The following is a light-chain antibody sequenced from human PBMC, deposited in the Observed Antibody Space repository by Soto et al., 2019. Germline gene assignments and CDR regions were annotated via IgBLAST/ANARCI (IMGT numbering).Light chain of an antibody. CDR1: SSNIGACYD. J-gene: IGLJ2*01. CDR2: GNS. CDR3: QSYDSSRSGYVV. V-gene: IGLV1-40*01. Sequence: QSVLTQPPSVSGAPGQRVTISCTGSSSNIGACYDVHWYQQLPGTAPKLLIYGNSNRPSGVPDRFSGSKSDTSASLAITGLLAEDEADYYCQSYDSSRSGYVVFGGGTKLTVL.